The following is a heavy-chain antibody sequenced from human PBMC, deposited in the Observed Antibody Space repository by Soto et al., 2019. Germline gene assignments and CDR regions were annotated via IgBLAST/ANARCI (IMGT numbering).Heavy chain of an antibody. CDR2: ISWNSGSI. Sequence: EVQLVESGGGLVQPGRSLRLSCAASGFTFDDYAMHWVRQAPGKGLEWVSGISWNSGSIGYADSVKGRFTISRDNAKNSLYLQMNSLRAEDTALYYCAKDVGDYGGYYYYMDVWGKGTTVTVSS. V-gene: IGHV3-9*01. CDR3: AKDVGDYGGYYYYMDV. J-gene: IGHJ6*03. CDR1: GFTFDDYA. D-gene: IGHD4-17*01.